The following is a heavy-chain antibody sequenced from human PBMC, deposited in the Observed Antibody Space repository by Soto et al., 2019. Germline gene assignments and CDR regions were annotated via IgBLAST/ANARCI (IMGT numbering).Heavy chain of an antibody. Sequence: HLGGSLRLSCSASGFTFSSYAMHWVRQAPGKGLEYVSAISSNGGSTYYADSVKGRFTISRDNSKNTLYLQMSSLRAEDTAVYYCVKGKSWGSYFSYYYYYVMDVWGQGTTVTVSS. CDR3: VKGKSWGSYFSYYYYYVMDV. CDR2: ISSNGGST. V-gene: IGHV3-64D*06. D-gene: IGHD7-27*01. CDR1: GFTFSSYA. J-gene: IGHJ6*02.